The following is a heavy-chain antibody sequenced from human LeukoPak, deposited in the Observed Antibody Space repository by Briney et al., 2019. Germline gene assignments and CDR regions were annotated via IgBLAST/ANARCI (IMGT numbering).Heavy chain of an antibody. CDR2: ISFSGDNS. CDR1: GFNFRDAA. D-gene: IGHD3-10*01. Sequence: GGSLRLSCAASGFNFRDAAMTWVRQAPGKGLEWVSLISFSGDNSYYADSVKGRFTISRDNSKNTPSLQMNSLRVEDTAIYYCAKAKDWGYASGSYYWDYWGQGTLVTVSS. CDR3: AKAKDWGYASGSYYWDY. J-gene: IGHJ4*02. V-gene: IGHV3-23*01.